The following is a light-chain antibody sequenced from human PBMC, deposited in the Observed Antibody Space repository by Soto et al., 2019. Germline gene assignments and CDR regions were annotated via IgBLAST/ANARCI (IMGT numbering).Light chain of an antibody. CDR2: GNS. J-gene: IGLJ3*02. Sequence: QAVVTQPPSVSGAPGQRVTISCTGSSSNIGAGYDVHWYQQLPGTAPKLLIYGNSNRPSGVPHRFSGSKSGTSTSLAITGLHAEDEADYYCQSYDNSLSGWVFGGGTKLTVL. V-gene: IGLV1-40*01. CDR1: SSNIGAGYD. CDR3: QSYDNSLSGWV.